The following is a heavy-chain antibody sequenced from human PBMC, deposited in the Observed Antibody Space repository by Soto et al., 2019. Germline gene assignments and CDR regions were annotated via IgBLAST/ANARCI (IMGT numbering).Heavy chain of an antibody. CDR2: IYHSGST. D-gene: IGHD2-21*02. J-gene: IGHJ6*02. V-gene: IGHV4-30-2*01. Sequence: PSETLSLTCAVSGGSISSGGYSWSWIRQPPGKGLEWIGYIYHSGSTYYNPSLKSRVTISVDRSKNQFSLKLSSVTAADTAVYYCARDLWGYCGVDRDPQAFWGQGTTDTVSS. CDR1: GGSISSGGYS. CDR3: ARDLWGYCGVDRDPQAF.